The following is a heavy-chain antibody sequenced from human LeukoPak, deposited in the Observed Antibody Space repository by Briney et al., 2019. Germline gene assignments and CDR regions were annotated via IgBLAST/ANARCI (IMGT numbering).Heavy chain of an antibody. CDR2: IIPILGIA. D-gene: IGHD3-22*01. CDR3: ARFGDYYDSSGPYYFDY. V-gene: IGHV1-69*04. CDR1: GGTFSSYA. Sequence: ASVKVSCKASGGTFSSYAISWVRQAPGQGLEWMGRIIPILGIANYAQKFQGRVTITADKSTSTAYMELSSLRSEDTAVYYCARFGDYYDSSGPYYFDYRGQGTLVTVSS. J-gene: IGHJ4*02.